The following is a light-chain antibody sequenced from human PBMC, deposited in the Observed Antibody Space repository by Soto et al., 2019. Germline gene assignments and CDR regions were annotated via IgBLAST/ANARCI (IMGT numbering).Light chain of an antibody. V-gene: IGKV3-15*01. J-gene: IGKJ1*01. Sequence: EIVMTQSPATLSVSPGKRATLSCRASQSVRSDLAWYQQKPGQAPRLLIYGASTRATGIPARFSGSGSGTEFTLTISSLQSEDFVVYYCQQYDNWPWTFGQGTKVDIK. CDR2: GAS. CDR3: QQYDNWPWT. CDR1: QSVRSD.